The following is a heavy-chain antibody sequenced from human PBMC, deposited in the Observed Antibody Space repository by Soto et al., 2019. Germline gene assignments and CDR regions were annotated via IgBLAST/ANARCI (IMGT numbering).Heavy chain of an antibody. D-gene: IGHD6-13*01. CDR1: GGTFSSYT. J-gene: IGHJ3*02. V-gene: IGHV1-69*04. Sequence: GASVKVSCKPSGGTFSSYTISWVRQAPGQGLEWMGRIIPILGIANYAQKFQGRVTITADKSTSTAYMELSSLRSEDTAVYYCARDRIAAAGQDAFDIWGQGTMVTVSS. CDR3: ARDRIAAAGQDAFDI. CDR2: IIPILGIA.